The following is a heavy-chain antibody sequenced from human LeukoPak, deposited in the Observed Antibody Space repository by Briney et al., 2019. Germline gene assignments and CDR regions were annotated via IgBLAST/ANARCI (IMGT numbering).Heavy chain of an antibody. J-gene: IGHJ4*02. CDR2: ISSDGSNE. V-gene: IGHV3-30-3*01. D-gene: IGHD3-22*01. CDR3: ARGLYDGNVYSIDY. Sequence: GGSLRLSCAASGFTFSSYDMHCVRQAPGKGLEWVAAISSDGSNEYYADSVKGRFTISRDNSKNTLYLEMNSLRDEDTAVYYCARGLYDGNVYSIDYWGKGTRVPVSS. CDR1: GFTFSSYD.